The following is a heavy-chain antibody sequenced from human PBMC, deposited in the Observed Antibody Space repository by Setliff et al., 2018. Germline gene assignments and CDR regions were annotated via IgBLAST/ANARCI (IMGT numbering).Heavy chain of an antibody. J-gene: IGHJ4*02. D-gene: IGHD3-16*01. CDR1: GFSFSICW. V-gene: IGHV3-7*01. CDR3: ARDRGGGLYDY. Sequence: GGSLRLSCAGSGFSFSICWRSWVRQAPGKGLEWVATIKQDGSEKFYVDSVKGRFTISRDNAKNSLYLQMDSLRVEDTAMYFCARDRGGGLYDYWGRGTLVTVSS. CDR2: IKQDGSEK.